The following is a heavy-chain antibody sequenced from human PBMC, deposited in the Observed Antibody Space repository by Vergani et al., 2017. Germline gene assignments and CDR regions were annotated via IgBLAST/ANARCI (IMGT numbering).Heavy chain of an antibody. CDR3: ARDAAAGIGWFDP. CDR2: INPNRGGT. J-gene: IGHJ5*02. CDR1: GYTFTGYS. D-gene: IGHD6-13*01. Sequence: QVQLVQSGAEVQKPGASVKVSCKASGYTFTGYSMHWVRQAPGQGLEWMGWINPNRGGTNYAQQFQGRVTMTRDTSISTAYMELGSLRSEDTAVYYCARDAAAGIGWFDPWGQGTLVTVSS. V-gene: IGHV1-2*02.